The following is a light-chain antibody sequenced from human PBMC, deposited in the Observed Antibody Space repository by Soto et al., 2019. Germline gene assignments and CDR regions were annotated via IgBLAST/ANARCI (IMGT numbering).Light chain of an antibody. CDR2: DVA. V-gene: IGKV3-11*01. CDR1: QSVSGS. Sequence: EIVLTQSPATLSLSPGERATLSCRASQSVSGSLGWYQQKPGQAPRLIIYDVAIRATGIPATFSGSGSGTDFTLTISSLEPEDFAVYYCQQRYNWPRTFGQGTRLEIK. J-gene: IGKJ5*01. CDR3: QQRYNWPRT.